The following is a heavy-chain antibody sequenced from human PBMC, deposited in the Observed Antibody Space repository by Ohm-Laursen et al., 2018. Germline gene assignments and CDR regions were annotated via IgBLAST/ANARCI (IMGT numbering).Heavy chain of an antibody. CDR1: GGSFRGYY. V-gene: IGHV4-39*01. D-gene: IGHD1-1*01. Sequence: SDTLSLTCTVYGGSFRGYYWGWIRQPPGKGLEWIGSIYYTGSTYFNPSLQSRVTISVDTSKNQFSLNLSSVTAADTAMYYCARKTDWNHYYFDYWGQGTLVTVSS. CDR3: ARKTDWNHYYFDY. CDR2: IYYTGST. J-gene: IGHJ4*02.